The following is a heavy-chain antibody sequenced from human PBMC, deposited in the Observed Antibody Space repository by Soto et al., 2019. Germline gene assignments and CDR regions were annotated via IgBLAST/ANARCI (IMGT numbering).Heavy chain of an antibody. CDR2: IIPIFGTA. CDR3: ARESRIGGSFRSYNWFDP. Sequence: SVKVSCKASGGTFSSYAISWVRQAPGQGLEWMGGIIPIFGTANYAQKFQGRVTITADKSTSTAYMELSSLRSEDTAVYYCARESRIGGSFRSYNWFDPWGQGTLVTVSS. CDR1: GGTFSSYA. D-gene: IGHD2-15*01. V-gene: IGHV1-69*06. J-gene: IGHJ5*02.